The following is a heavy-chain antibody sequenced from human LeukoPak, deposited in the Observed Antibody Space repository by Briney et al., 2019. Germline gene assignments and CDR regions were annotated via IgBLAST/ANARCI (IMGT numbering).Heavy chain of an antibody. V-gene: IGHV1-2*02. D-gene: IGHD6-19*01. CDR3: ARDWGIAVAGTWAFDY. CDR2: INPNSGGT. CDR1: GYTFTGYY. J-gene: IGHJ4*02. Sequence: ASVKVSCKASGYTFTGYYMHWVRQAPGQGLEWMGWINPNSGGTNYAQEFQGRVTMTRDTSISTAYMELSRLRSDDTAVYYCARDWGIAVAGTWAFDYWGQGTLVTVSS.